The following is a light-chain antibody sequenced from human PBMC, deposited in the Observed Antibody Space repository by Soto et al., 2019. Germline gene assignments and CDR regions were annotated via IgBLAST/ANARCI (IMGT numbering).Light chain of an antibody. CDR2: LVS. J-gene: IGLJ1*01. CDR3: AAWDGSLSGHV. CDR1: SSDVGAYDY. Sequence: QSALTQPPSASGSPGQSVTISCTGTSSDVGAYDYVSWFQQHPGKAPKLIIYLVSKRPSGVPDRFSGSKSGTSASLAISGLRSEDEADYYCAAWDGSLSGHVFGTGTKLTVL. V-gene: IGLV2-8*01.